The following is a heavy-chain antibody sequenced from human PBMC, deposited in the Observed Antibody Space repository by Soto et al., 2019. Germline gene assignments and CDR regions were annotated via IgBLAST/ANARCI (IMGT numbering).Heavy chain of an antibody. Sequence: GGSLRLGCAASGFTFSNSWMRWVRQVSGKGLEWVSRINADGTSTSYADSVKGRFTISRDNAKNTLYLHVNSLRAEDTAVYYCVKVLARGVGVPRFYFDSWGQGALVTVSS. CDR1: GFTFSNSW. J-gene: IGHJ4*02. CDR2: INADGTST. D-gene: IGHD2-2*01. V-gene: IGHV3-74*01. CDR3: VKVLARGVGVPRFYFDS.